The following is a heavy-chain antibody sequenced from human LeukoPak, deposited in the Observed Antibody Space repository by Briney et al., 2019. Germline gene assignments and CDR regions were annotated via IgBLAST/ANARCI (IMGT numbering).Heavy chain of an antibody. CDR1: GYTFTINY. CDR3: AREGDSSSWSSMDV. D-gene: IGHD6-13*01. J-gene: IGHJ6*02. Sequence: ASVKVSCKASGYTFTINYIHWVRQAPGQGLEWMGWISAYNGNTNYAQKLQGRVTMTTDTSTSTAYMELRSLRSDDTAVYYCAREGDSSSWSSMDVWGQGTTVTVSS. CDR2: ISAYNGNT. V-gene: IGHV1-18*04.